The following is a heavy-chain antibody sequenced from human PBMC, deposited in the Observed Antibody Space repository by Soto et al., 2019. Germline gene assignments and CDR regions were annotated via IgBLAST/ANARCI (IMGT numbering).Heavy chain of an antibody. Sequence: PSETLSLTCTVSGGSISSYYWSWIRQPPGKGLEWIGYIYYSGSTNYNPSLKSRVTISVDTSKNQFSLKLSSVTAADTAVYYCARSRGRGIAVAGTSYYFDYWGQRTLVTVSS. CDR1: GGSISSYY. D-gene: IGHD6-19*01. CDR2: IYYSGST. J-gene: IGHJ4*02. CDR3: ARSRGRGIAVAGTSYYFDY. V-gene: IGHV4-59*01.